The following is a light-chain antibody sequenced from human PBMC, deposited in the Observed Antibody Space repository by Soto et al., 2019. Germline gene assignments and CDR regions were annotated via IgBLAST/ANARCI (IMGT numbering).Light chain of an antibody. CDR1: QTINSN. Sequence: EVVMTQSPAILSVSPGERATLSCRASQTINSNLAWYQQKPGQAPRLLIHGATTRATGIPGRFSGSGSGTEFTLTISSLQSEDIAVYYCQQYNYWPPRTFGQGTKVDIK. CDR3: QQYNYWPPRT. CDR2: GAT. J-gene: IGKJ1*01. V-gene: IGKV3-15*01.